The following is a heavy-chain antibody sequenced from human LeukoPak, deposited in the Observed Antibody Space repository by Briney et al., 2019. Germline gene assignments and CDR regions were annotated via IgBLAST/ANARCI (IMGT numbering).Heavy chain of an antibody. CDR3: ARKDDILTGYTPNGMDV. CDR2: INHSGST. D-gene: IGHD3-9*01. J-gene: IGHJ6*02. V-gene: IGHV4-34*01. CDR1: GGSFSGYY. Sequence: SETLSLTCAVYGGSFSGYYWSWIRQPPGKGLEWIGEINHSGSTNYNPSLKSRVTISVDTSKNQFSLKLSSVTAADTAVYCCARKDDILTGYTPNGMDVWGQGTTVTVSS.